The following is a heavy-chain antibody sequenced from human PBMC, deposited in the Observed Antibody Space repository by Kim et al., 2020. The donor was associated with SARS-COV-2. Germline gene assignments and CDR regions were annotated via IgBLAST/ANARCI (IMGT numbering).Heavy chain of an antibody. V-gene: IGHV1-18*01. Sequence: GTTNYAQKLQGRVTMTTDTSTSTAYMELRSLRSDDTAVYYWARENLGMDVWGQGTTVTVSS. CDR3: ARENLGMDV. J-gene: IGHJ6*02. CDR2: GTT.